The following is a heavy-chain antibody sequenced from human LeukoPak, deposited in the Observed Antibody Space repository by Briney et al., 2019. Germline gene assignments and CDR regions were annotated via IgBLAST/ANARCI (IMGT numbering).Heavy chain of an antibody. D-gene: IGHD4-17*01. V-gene: IGHV3-23*01. CDR2: ISGSGGTT. CDR3: AKGGDFGDYGAYFDY. CDR1: GFTFSSYA. J-gene: IGHJ4*02. Sequence: GGSLRLSCAASGFTFSSYALSWVRQAPGKVLEWVSAISGSGGTTYYPDSAEGRFTISRDNSKNTLYLQMNSLRAEDTAVYYCAKGGDFGDYGAYFDYWGQGTLVTVSS.